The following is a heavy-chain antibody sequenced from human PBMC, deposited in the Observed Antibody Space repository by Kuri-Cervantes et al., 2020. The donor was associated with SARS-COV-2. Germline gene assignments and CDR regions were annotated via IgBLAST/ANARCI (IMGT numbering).Heavy chain of an antibody. CDR3: AKAAFTGYTGYRID. Sequence: GGSLRLSCAASGFTFSSFGMSWVRQAPGKGLEWVSAISDSGGSTFYADSVKSRFTISRGNSKNMVYLQMDSLRAEDTAVYYCAKAAFTGYTGYRIDWGQGTLVTVSS. J-gene: IGHJ4*02. D-gene: IGHD3-16*02. CDR1: GFTFSSFG. V-gene: IGHV3-23*01. CDR2: ISDSGGST.